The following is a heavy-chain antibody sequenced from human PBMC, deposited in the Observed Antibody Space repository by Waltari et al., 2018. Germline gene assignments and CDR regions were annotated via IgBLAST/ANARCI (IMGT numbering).Heavy chain of an antibody. CDR3: VRDFDY. CDR1: GFMFGAYW. V-gene: IGHV3-7*01. J-gene: IGHJ4*02. Sequence: EVQLVESGGDLVQPGGSLRLSCNASGFMFGAYWLSWGGQAPGKGLEWLAKIRQDGSVKFYGDSVKGRFTISRDNGKNSLYLQMNSLRAEDTAVYYCVRDFDYWGQGTQVSVSS. CDR2: IRQDGSVK.